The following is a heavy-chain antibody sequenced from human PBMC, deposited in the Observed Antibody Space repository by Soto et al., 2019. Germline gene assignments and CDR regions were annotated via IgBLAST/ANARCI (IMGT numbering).Heavy chain of an antibody. Sequence: SETLSLTCSVSGGSIRSDVWSWLRQPPGKDLEWIGYIYNNGGSNYNPSLMSRVTISRDTSQNHFSLTVSSVTASDTAVYYCARVITGTDVFDLWGRGTMVTVSS. CDR2: IYNNGGS. J-gene: IGHJ3*01. D-gene: IGHD1-20*01. CDR1: GGSIRSDV. V-gene: IGHV4-59*01. CDR3: ARVITGTDVFDL.